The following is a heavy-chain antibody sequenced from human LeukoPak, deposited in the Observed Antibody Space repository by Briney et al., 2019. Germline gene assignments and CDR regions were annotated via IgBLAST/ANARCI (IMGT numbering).Heavy chain of an antibody. J-gene: IGHJ5*02. CDR3: ARGTERASWFDP. D-gene: IGHD1-7*01. V-gene: IGHV4-39*01. Sequence: SETLSLTCTVSGGSISSSSYYWGWIRQPPGKGLEWIGSIYYSRSTYYNPSLKSRVTISVDTSKNQFSLKLSSLTAADTAVYYCARGTERASWFDPWGQGTLVTVSS. CDR2: IYYSRST. CDR1: GGSISSSSYY.